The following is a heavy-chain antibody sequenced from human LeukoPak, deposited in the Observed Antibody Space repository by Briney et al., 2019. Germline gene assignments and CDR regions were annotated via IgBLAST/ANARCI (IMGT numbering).Heavy chain of an antibody. CDR1: GYTFTSYG. J-gene: IGHJ5*02. CDR3: ARAAYCSGGSCYSPFWFDP. Sequence: ASVKVSCKASGYTFTSYGISWVRQAPGQGLEWMGWISAYNGNTNYAQKLQGRVTMTTDTSTSTAYMELRSLRSDDTAVYYCARAAYCSGGSCYSPFWFDPWGQGTLVTFSS. CDR2: ISAYNGNT. V-gene: IGHV1-18*01. D-gene: IGHD2-15*01.